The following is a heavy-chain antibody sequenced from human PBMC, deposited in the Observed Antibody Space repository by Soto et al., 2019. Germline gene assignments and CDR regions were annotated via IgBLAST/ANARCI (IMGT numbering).Heavy chain of an antibody. CDR1: GYSFTSYW. J-gene: IGHJ6*02. Sequence: GESLKISCKGSGYSFTSYWISWVRQMPGKGLEWMGRIDPSDSYTNYSPSFQDHVTISADKSISTAYLQWSSLKASDTAMYYCARDPGRGYDFWSGYSYYYYGMDVWGQGTTVTAP. CDR3: ARDPGRGYDFWSGYSYYYYGMDV. V-gene: IGHV5-10-1*01. D-gene: IGHD3-3*01. CDR2: IDPSDSYT.